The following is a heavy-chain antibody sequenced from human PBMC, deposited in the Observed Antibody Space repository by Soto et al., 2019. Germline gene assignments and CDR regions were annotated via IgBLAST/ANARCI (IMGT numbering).Heavy chain of an antibody. Sequence: GPLRLSCAASGFTFSDYYMSWIRQAPGKGLEWVSYISSSGSTIYYADSVKGRFTISRDNAKNSLYLQMDSLRAEDTAVYYCASRDYGDPDDAFDIWGQGTMVTVSS. CDR3: ASRDYGDPDDAFDI. V-gene: IGHV3-11*01. CDR2: ISSSGSTI. CDR1: GFTFSDYY. D-gene: IGHD4-17*01. J-gene: IGHJ3*02.